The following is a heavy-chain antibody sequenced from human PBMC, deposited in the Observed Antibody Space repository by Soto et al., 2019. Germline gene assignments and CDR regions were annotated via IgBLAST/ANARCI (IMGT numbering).Heavy chain of an antibody. D-gene: IGHD3-9*01. V-gene: IGHV3-21*01. CDR1: GFTFSRET. Sequence: GGSLRLSCEASGFTFSRETMNWVRQAPGKGLEWVSSISSSSSYIYYADSVKGRFNIARDNAKKSLYLQMNGLRAEDTAVYYCAREYSDWYFDYWGQGTLVTVSS. CDR3: AREYSDWYFDY. J-gene: IGHJ4*02. CDR2: ISSSSSYI.